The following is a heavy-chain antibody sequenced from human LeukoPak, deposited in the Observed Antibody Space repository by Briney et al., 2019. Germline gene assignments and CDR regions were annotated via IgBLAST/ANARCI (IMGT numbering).Heavy chain of an antibody. D-gene: IGHD6-13*01. CDR1: GGSITNYY. Sequence: SETLSLTCTVSGGSITNYYWSWIRQPPGKGLEWIGYIYYSGSTNYNPSLKSRGTISVDTSKNQFSLKVSSVTAADTAVYYCARHWETSSWYVDYWGQGTLVTVSS. V-gene: IGHV4-59*08. J-gene: IGHJ4*02. CDR2: IYYSGST. CDR3: ARHWETSSWYVDY.